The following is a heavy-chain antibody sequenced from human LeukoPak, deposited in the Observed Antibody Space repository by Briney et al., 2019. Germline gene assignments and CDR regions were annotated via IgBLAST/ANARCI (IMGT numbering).Heavy chain of an antibody. Sequence: ASVKVSCKASGGTFSSYAISWVRQAPGQGLEWMGGIIPIFGTANYAQKFQGRVTITADESTSTVYMELSSLRSEDTAVYYCARDAVTYNAWGAYYYYYGMDVWGQGTTVTVSS. V-gene: IGHV1-69*13. CDR1: GGTFSSYA. D-gene: IGHD4-23*01. CDR2: IIPIFGTA. J-gene: IGHJ6*02. CDR3: ARDAVTYNAWGAYYYYYGMDV.